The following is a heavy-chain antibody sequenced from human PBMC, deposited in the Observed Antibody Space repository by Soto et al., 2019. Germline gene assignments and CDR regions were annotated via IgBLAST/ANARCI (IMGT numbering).Heavy chain of an antibody. J-gene: IGHJ4*02. CDR2: ISYDGSNK. CDR1: GFTFSSYA. D-gene: IGHD3-22*01. CDR3: ASLSDSSGYHY. Sequence: QVQLVESGGGVVQPGRSLRLSCAASGFTFSSYAMHWVRQAPGKGLEWVAVISYDGSNKYYADSVKGRFTISRDNSKNTLYLQMNSLRAEDTALYYCASLSDSSGYHYWGQGTLVTVSS. V-gene: IGHV3-30-3*01.